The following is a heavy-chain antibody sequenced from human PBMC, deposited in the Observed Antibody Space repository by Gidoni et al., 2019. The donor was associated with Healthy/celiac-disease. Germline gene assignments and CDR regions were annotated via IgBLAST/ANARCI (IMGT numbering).Heavy chain of an antibody. V-gene: IGHV1-69*01. CDR1: SSYA. Sequence: SSYAISWVRQAPGQGPEWMGGIIPIFGTANYAQKLQVRVTITADESTSTAYMELSSLRAEDTAVYYCAREHCSGGSCYSVGAFDIWGQGTMVTVSS. CDR3: AREHCSGGSCYSVGAFDI. CDR2: IIPIFGTA. D-gene: IGHD2-15*01. J-gene: IGHJ3*02.